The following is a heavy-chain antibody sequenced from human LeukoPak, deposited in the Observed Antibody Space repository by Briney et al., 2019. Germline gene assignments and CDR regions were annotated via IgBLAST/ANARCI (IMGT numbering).Heavy chain of an antibody. CDR2: IYTSGST. J-gene: IGHJ3*02. CDR1: GGSISSYY. D-gene: IGHD3-22*01. V-gene: IGHV4-4*07. CDR3: ARVDYYDSSGYYYGGYAFDI. Sequence: SETLSLTCTVSGGSISSYYWSWIRQPAGKGLEWIGRIYTSGSTNYKPSLNSRVTMSVDKSKNQFSLKLSSVTAADTAVYYCARVDYYDSSGYYYGGYAFDIWGQGTMVTVSS.